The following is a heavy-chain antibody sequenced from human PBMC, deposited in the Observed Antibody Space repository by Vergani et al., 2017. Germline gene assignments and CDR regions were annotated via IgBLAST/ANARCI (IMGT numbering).Heavy chain of an antibody. V-gene: IGHV3-48*01. CDR1: GFKFSNFG. D-gene: IGHD5-24*01. Sequence: VQLVESGGNLVQPGRSLRLSCAAAGFKFSNFGMHWVRQVPGKGLEWVSYISNSGNTIEYADSVKGRFSISRDNAKSSLFLQMDSLRAEDTAVYYCARDHRDYNNYPGTFDIWGQGSMVTVSS. J-gene: IGHJ3*02. CDR3: ARDHRDYNNYPGTFDI. CDR2: ISNSGNTI.